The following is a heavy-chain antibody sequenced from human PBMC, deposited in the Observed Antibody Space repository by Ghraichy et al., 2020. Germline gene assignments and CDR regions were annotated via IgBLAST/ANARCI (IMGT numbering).Heavy chain of an antibody. CDR2: SNDSGSM. D-gene: IGHD1-1*01. V-gene: IGHV4-34*01. Sequence: SETLSLTCAVYGGSFSDYDWTWIRQPQGKGLELDGESNDSGSMDYNASLKSRVSISLDTSKNQFSLKLSSVTAADTAVYFCARVVFSNNWTPVHWFDPWGQGTLVIVSS. CDR3: ARVVFSNNWTPVHWFDP. CDR1: GGSFSDYD. J-gene: IGHJ5*02.